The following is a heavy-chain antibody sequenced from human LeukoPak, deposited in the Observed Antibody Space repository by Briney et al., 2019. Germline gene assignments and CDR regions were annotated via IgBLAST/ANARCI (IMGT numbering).Heavy chain of an antibody. J-gene: IGHJ4*02. D-gene: IGHD6-25*01. CDR3: GRDLIGTAASWDS. CDR2: IRYDGSNI. CDR1: GFTFSSYG. Sequence: GGSLRLSCAASGFTFSSYGMHWVRQAPGKGLEWVAFIRYDGSNIYYADSVKGRFTISRDNAKNTLYLQMNSLRVEDTAVYYCGRDLIGTAASWDSWGQGTLVTVSS. V-gene: IGHV3-30*02.